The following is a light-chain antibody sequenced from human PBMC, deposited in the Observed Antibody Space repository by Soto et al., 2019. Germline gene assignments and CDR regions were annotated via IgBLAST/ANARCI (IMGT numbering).Light chain of an antibody. Sequence: QSVLTQPPSASGAPGQSVTISCSGSSSNIGSNYVYWYQQLPGTAPKLLIYRNNQRPSGVPDRFSGSKSGTSASLAISGLRSEDEADYYCAAWDDSYVVFGGGTKITVL. CDR3: AAWDDSYVV. J-gene: IGLJ2*01. V-gene: IGLV1-47*01. CDR1: SSNIGSNY. CDR2: RNN.